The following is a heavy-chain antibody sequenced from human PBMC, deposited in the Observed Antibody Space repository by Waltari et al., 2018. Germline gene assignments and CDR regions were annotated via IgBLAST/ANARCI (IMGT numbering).Heavy chain of an antibody. Sequence: EVRLLESGGGLVQPGGSLRPSGPAAGLAVSRYAIPWVGQAPGKGLDWVSTISDSGGSTYYADSVKGRFTISRDNSKITLYLQMSSLRVEDTAIYYCGKLDYDGNGFPNYFDHWGQGTLVTVSS. V-gene: IGHV3-23*01. CDR2: ISDSGGST. D-gene: IGHD3-22*01. CDR3: GKLDYDGNGFPNYFDH. J-gene: IGHJ4*02. CDR1: GLAVSRYA.